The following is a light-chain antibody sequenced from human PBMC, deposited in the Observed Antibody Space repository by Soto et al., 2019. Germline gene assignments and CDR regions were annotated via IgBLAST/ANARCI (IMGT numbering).Light chain of an antibody. Sequence: QSALTQPPSASGAPGRSVTISYTGTSSDVGGYNYVSWYQHHPGKAPKLIIYEVYKRPSGVPDRFSGSKSGNTAALTVSGLQAEDEADYYCSSYVGTNSYVFGTGTKVTVL. J-gene: IGLJ1*01. V-gene: IGLV2-8*01. CDR3: SSYVGTNSYV. CDR2: EVY. CDR1: SSDVGGYNY.